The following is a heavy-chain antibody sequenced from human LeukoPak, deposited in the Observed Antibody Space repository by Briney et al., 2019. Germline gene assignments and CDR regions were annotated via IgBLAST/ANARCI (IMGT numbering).Heavy chain of an antibody. CDR3: ASQGGYSYGYYYYMDV. CDR2: IYYSGNT. V-gene: IGHV4-39*01. D-gene: IGHD5-18*01. J-gene: IGHJ6*03. Sequence: PSETLSLTCTVSGGSSSSSSYYWGWIRQPPGKGLEWVGSIYYSGNTYYNPSLRSRVTISVDTSKNQFSLKLSSVTAADTAVYYCASQGGYSYGYYYYMDVWGKGTTVTVSS. CDR1: GGSSSSSSYY.